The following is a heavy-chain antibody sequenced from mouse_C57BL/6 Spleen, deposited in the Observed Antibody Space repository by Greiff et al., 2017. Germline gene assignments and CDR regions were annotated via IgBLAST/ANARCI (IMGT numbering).Heavy chain of an antibody. CDR2: IYPGDGDT. J-gene: IGHJ4*01. CDR1: GYAFSSSW. D-gene: IGHD3-1*01. V-gene: IGHV1-82*01. CDR3: ARGLQEAMDY. Sequence: QVQLQQSGPELVKPGASVKISCKASGYAFSSSWMNWVKQRPGKGLEWIGRIYPGDGDTNYNGKFKGKATLTADKSSSTAYMQLSSLTSEDSAVYFCARGLQEAMDYWGQGTSVTVSS.